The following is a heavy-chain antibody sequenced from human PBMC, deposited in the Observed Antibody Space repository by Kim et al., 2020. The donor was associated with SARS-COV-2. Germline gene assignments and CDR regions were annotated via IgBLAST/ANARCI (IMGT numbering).Heavy chain of an antibody. CDR2: INEDGRTT. D-gene: IGHD3-3*01. J-gene: IGHJ4*02. CDR1: GFSVRSYW. Sequence: GGSLRLSCAASGFSVRSYWMHWVRQVPGKGLEWVVRINEDGRTTNHADSVKGRFSISRDSAKNTLLLQMNGLRVEDTAVYYCSKDTFGPEDSWGQGTLVTVSS. V-gene: IGHV3-74*01. CDR3: SKDTFGPEDS.